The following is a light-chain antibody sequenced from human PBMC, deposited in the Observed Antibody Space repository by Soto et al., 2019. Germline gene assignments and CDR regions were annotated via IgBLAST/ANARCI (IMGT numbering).Light chain of an antibody. Sequence: EIVLTQSPGTLSLSPGDGATLSCRASQSVSSSYLAWYQHKPGQAPRLLIYGASSRATGIPDRFSGSGSGTDFTLTISSLEPEDFAVYYCQQYGSSPGTFGQGTKLEIK. J-gene: IGKJ2*01. CDR2: GAS. V-gene: IGKV3-20*01. CDR1: QSVSSSY. CDR3: QQYGSSPGT.